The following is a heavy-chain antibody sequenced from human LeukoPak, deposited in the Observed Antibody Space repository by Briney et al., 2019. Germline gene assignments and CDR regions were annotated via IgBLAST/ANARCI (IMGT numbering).Heavy chain of an antibody. D-gene: IGHD6-13*01. CDR2: IYYSGST. CDR1: GGSISSSSYY. V-gene: IGHV4-39*01. J-gene: IGHJ4*02. Sequence: KPSETLSLTCTVSGGSISSSSYYWGWIRQPPGKGLEWIGTIYYSGSTDYNPSLKSRVTISVDTSKNQFSLKLSSVTAADMAVYYCARRSSSWPFDYWGQGTLVTVSS. CDR3: ARRSSSWPFDY.